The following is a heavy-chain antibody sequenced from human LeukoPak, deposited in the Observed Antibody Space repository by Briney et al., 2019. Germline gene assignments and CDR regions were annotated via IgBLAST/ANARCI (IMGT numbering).Heavy chain of an antibody. CDR2: IYHSGST. CDR1: GGSISSSNW. CDR3: ARAVMMVRGVIIGGYLFDP. J-gene: IGHJ5*02. D-gene: IGHD3-10*01. V-gene: IGHV4-4*02. Sequence: SETLSLTCAVSGGSISSSNWWSWVHQPPGKGLEWIGKIYHSGSTNYNPSLKSRVTISVDTSMNQFSLKLNCVTAADTAVYYCARAVMMVRGVIIGGYLFDPWGQGTLVTVSS.